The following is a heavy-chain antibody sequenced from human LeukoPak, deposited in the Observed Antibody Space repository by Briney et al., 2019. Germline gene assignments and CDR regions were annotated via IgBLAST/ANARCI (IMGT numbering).Heavy chain of an antibody. J-gene: IGHJ6*03. CDR3: ARADSSIAARLSRSSIFNYYYYMDV. D-gene: IGHD6-6*01. CDR1: GGSVSDYY. CDR2: IYHTGST. V-gene: IGHV4-59*02. Sequence: SETLSLTCTISGGSVSDYYWSWIRQSPGKGLEWIGYIYHTGSTSYSPSLKSRVTISADTSQNQFSLKLSSVTAADTAVYYCARADSSIAARLSRSSIFNYYYYMDVWGKGTTVTVSS.